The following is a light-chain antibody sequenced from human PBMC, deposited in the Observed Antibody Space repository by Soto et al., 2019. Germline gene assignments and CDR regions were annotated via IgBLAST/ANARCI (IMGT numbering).Light chain of an antibody. V-gene: IGKV3D-15*01. CDR2: DVS. Sequence: EIVLTQSPGTLSLSPGERATLSCRASQSVGKNYLAWYQQKPGQAPRLLVYDVSTRATGIPTRFSGSGSGTEFTLTISSLQSEDFAAYYCQQYNNWPLTFGGGTKVEIK. CDR1: QSVGKN. CDR3: QQYNNWPLT. J-gene: IGKJ4*01.